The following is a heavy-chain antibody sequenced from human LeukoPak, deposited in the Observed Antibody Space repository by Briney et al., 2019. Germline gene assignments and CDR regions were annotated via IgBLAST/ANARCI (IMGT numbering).Heavy chain of an antibody. CDR3: ARTYYYGSGSYYDY. CDR2: INPNSGGT. CDR1: GYTFTGYY. D-gene: IGHD3-10*01. Sequence: ASVKVSCKASGYTFTGYYMHWVRQAPGQGLEWMGWINPNSGGTNYAQKFQGRVTMTRDTSISTAYMELSRLRSDDTAVYYRARTYYYGSGSYYDYWGQGTLVTVSS. V-gene: IGHV1-2*02. J-gene: IGHJ4*02.